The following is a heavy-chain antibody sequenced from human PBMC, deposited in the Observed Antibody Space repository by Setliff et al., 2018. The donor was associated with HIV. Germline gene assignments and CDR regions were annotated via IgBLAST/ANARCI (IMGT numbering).Heavy chain of an antibody. D-gene: IGHD6-19*01. CDR1: GYSFTSYW. CDR2: IDPSDSYT. Sequence: PGESLKISCKGSGYSFTSYWISWVRQMPGKGLEWMGRIDPSDSYTNYSPSFQGHVTISADKPISTAYLQWSSLKASDTAMYYCARRSTAVAGTPYYYYMDVWGKGTTVTSP. CDR3: ARRSTAVAGTPYYYYMDV. V-gene: IGHV5-10-1*01. J-gene: IGHJ6*03.